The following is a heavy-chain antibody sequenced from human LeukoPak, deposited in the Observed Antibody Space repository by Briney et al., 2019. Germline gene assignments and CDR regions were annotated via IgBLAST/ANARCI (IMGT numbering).Heavy chain of an antibody. J-gene: IGHJ4*02. Sequence: GGSLRLSCATSGFTFSSYAVGWVRQAPGKGLEWVSGFGGGGGPTYYADSVKGRFTISRDNSKNTLYLQMNSLRADDTAVYYCAKDRRQLANFDYWGQGTLVTVSS. CDR1: GFTFSSYA. V-gene: IGHV3-23*01. CDR2: FGGGGGPT. D-gene: IGHD6-13*01. CDR3: AKDRRQLANFDY.